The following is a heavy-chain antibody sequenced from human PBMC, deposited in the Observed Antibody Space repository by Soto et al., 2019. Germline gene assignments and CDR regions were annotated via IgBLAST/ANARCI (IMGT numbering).Heavy chain of an antibody. D-gene: IGHD3-22*01. V-gene: IGHV2-5*02. CDR3: AHVGDSSGYDTTPQKRDYFDY. Sequence: QITLKESGPTLVKPTQPLTLTCTFSGFSLSTSGVGVGWIRQPPGKALEWLALIYWDDDKRYSPSLKSRLTITKDTYKNQVVLTMTNMDPVDTATYYCAHVGDSSGYDTTPQKRDYFDYWGQGTLVTVSS. CDR2: IYWDDDK. CDR1: GFSLSTSGVG. J-gene: IGHJ4*02.